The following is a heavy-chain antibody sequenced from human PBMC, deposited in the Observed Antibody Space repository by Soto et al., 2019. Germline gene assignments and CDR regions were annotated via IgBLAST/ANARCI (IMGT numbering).Heavy chain of an antibody. CDR1: EGTFNNYA. Sequence: QVQLVQSGAEVKKPGSSVRVSCKTSEGTFNNYAISWVRQAPGQGLEWMGGIIPLFDAVKYAQKFQDRVTMTTDTSTSTAYMELRSLRSDDTAVYYCARVWGSYQAPSGGAGFDPWGQGTLVTVSS. J-gene: IGHJ5*02. CDR2: IIPLFDAV. CDR3: ARVWGSYQAPSGGAGFDP. V-gene: IGHV1-69*06. D-gene: IGHD3-16*02.